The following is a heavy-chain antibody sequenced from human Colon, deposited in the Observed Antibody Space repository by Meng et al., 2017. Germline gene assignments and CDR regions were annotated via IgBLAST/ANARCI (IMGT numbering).Heavy chain of an antibody. CDR2: ISQSGTT. Sequence: EWGQGRGKRSGTLPPACAVSRGTISSRNWWSLSRQPPGKGLKWIGKISQSGTTYYNPSLKRRVTITGDWSKSQFSLNLNSVTAAATALYYCVRQGMTSYSWGYWCKGTLVTVSS. J-gene: IGHJ4*02. CDR1: RGTISSRNW. CDR3: VRQGMTSYSWGY. V-gene: IGHV4-4*02. D-gene: IGHD3-9*01.